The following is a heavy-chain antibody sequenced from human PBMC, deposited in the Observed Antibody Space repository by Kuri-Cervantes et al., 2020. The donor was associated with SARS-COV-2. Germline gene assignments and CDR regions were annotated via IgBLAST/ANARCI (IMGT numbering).Heavy chain of an antibody. V-gene: IGHV3-23*01. Sequence: GESLKISCAASGFSFSNFAMNWVRQAPGKGLEWVSAISGSGGSTYYADSVKGRFTISRDNSKNTLYLQMNSLRAEDTAVYYCARSGVSAATGYYYYYMDVWGKGTTVTVSS. J-gene: IGHJ6*03. D-gene: IGHD1-14*01. CDR1: GFSFSNFA. CDR2: ISGSGGST. CDR3: ARSGVSAATGYYYYYMDV.